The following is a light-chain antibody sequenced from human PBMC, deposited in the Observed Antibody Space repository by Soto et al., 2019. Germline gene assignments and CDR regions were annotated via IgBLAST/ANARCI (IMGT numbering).Light chain of an antibody. CDR1: QSVNSNF. CDR3: QQYGTSPWT. J-gene: IGKJ1*01. CDR2: GAS. Sequence: EIVLTQSPGTLSLSPGDRATLSCRASQSVNSNFLAWYQQKPGQAPRLLIYGASSRATGIPDTFSGSGSGTDFTLTISRLEPGDLAVYYCQQYGTSPWTFGQGTKVESK. V-gene: IGKV3-20*01.